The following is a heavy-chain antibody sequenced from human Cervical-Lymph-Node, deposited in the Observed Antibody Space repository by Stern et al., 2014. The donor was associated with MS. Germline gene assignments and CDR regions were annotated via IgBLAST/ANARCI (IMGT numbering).Heavy chain of an antibody. D-gene: IGHD6-19*01. Sequence: MQLVESWGGVVQPGRSLSLSCAASGFTFITYGVHWVRQAPGKGLEWVADLSYDGGDKYYADSVKGRFTISRENSKNTLYLQMNSLRPEDTGVYYCARGQWEQWLYTDSWGQGTLVTVSS. J-gene: IGHJ4*02. CDR3: ARGQWEQWLYTDS. CDR2: LSYDGGDK. V-gene: IGHV3-30*03. CDR1: GFTFITYG.